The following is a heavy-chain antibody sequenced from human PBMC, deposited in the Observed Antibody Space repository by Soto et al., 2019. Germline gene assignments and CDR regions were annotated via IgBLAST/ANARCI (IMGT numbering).Heavy chain of an antibody. V-gene: IGHV3-33*01. J-gene: IGHJ3*02. CDR3: ARDSGLAYYDYIWGSYRLDDAFDI. Sequence: QVQLVESGGGVVQPGRSLRLSCAASGFTFSSYGMQWVRQAPGKGLEWVAVIWYDGSNKYYADSVKGRFTISRDNSKNTLYLQNNSLRAEDTAVYYCARDSGLAYYDYIWGSYRLDDAFDIWGQGTMVNGSS. CDR1: GFTFSSYG. CDR2: IWYDGSNK. D-gene: IGHD3-16*02.